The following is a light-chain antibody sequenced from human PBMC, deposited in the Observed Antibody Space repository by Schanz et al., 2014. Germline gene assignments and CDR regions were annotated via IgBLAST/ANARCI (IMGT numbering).Light chain of an antibody. J-gene: IGLJ2*01. CDR2: EGS. CDR1: SSDVGGYDY. V-gene: IGLV2-14*01. CDR3: SSYTSSSTEV. Sequence: QSALTQPASVSGSPGQSITISCTGGSSDVGGYDYVSWYQQHPGKAPKLMIYEGSKRPSGVSNRFSGSKSGNTASLTISGLQAEDEADYYCSSYTSSSTEVFGGGTKLTVL.